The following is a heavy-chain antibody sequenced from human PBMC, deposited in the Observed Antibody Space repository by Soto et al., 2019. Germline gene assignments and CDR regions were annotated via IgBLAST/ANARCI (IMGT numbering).Heavy chain of an antibody. V-gene: IGHV3-11*01. D-gene: IGHD3-3*01. CDR1: GFTFSDYY. CDR2: ISSSGSTI. Sequence: PGGSLRLSCAASGFTFSDYYMSWIRQAPGKGLEWVSYISSSGSTIYYADSVKGRFTISRDNAKNSLYLQMNSLRAEDTAVYYCATLGVVTIRSVDPWGQETLVTVSS. J-gene: IGHJ5*02. CDR3: ATLGVVTIRSVDP.